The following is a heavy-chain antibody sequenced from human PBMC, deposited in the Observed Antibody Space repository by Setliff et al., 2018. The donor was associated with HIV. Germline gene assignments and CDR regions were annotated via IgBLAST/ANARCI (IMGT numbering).Heavy chain of an antibody. V-gene: IGHV3-7*01. Sequence: QSGGSLRLSCAASGFTFSRYWMSWVRQAPGNGLESVANVKQDGTETLYVDSVKGRFTISRDNANNLVYLQMNSLRVEDTAVYFCARWGSGSYERVFDYWGQGMLVTVSS. CDR3: ARWGSGSYERVFDY. J-gene: IGHJ4*02. D-gene: IGHD1-26*01. CDR1: GFTFSRYW. CDR2: VKQDGTET.